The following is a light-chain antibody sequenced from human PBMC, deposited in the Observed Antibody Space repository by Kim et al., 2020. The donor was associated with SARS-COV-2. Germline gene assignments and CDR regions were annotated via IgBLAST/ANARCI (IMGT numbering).Light chain of an antibody. CDR2: SNN. V-gene: IGLV1-47*01. J-gene: IGLJ1*01. Sequence: SFLPPPPSSSCPPGQRVTISCSGSISNIGSNHAYWHQQLPGAAPKLLIHSNNQRPSGVPDRFSGSKSGTSASLAISGLRSEDEADYYCAAWDDTLSGYVFGTGTKVTVL. CDR3: AAWDDTLSGYV. CDR1: ISNIGSNH.